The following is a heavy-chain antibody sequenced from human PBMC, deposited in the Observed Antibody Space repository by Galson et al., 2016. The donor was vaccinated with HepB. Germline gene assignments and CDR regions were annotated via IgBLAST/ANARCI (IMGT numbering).Heavy chain of an antibody. D-gene: IGHD5-12*01. Sequence: SVKVSCKPSGFTFTAYGISWVRQAPGQGLEWMGWINAYNGNTNYAQSFQGRVTMTTDTSTGTAYMELWNLRSDDTALYYCARVLGGYDFYPWGQGTLVTVSS. CDR3: ARVLGGYDFYP. CDR1: GFTFTAYG. J-gene: IGHJ5*02. CDR2: INAYNGNT. V-gene: IGHV1-18*01.